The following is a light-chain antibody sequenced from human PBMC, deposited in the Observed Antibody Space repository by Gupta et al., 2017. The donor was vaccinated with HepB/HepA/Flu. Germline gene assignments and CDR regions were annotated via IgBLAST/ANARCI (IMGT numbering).Light chain of an antibody. CDR3: QQYDYLPLT. J-gene: IGKJ4*01. Sequence: DIQMTQSPSTLSASVGDRITITCQASQDIDKYVNWYQQKGGKAPRLLMYEASNLETGVPSRFSGSGSGADFTFTIRSLQPDDIGTYFCQQYDYLPLTFGGGTKIEI. CDR1: QDIDKY. V-gene: IGKV1-33*01. CDR2: EAS.